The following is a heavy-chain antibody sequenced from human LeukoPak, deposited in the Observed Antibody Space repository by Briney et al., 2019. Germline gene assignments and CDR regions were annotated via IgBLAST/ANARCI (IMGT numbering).Heavy chain of an antibody. CDR1: GFTFSSYA. V-gene: IGHV3-23*01. CDR2: ISGSGGST. D-gene: IGHD1-26*01. J-gene: IGHJ4*02. Sequence: GGSLRLSCAASGFTFSSYAMSWVRQAPGKGLEWVSAISGSGGSTYYADSVKGRLTISRDNSKNTLYLQMNSLRAEDTAVYYCAAKWELLKDFDYWGQGTLVTVSS. CDR3: AAKWELLKDFDY.